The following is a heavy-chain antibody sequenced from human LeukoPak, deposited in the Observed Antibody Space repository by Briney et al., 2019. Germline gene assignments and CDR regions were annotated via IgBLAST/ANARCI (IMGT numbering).Heavy chain of an antibody. CDR1: GGSFSGYY. V-gene: IGHV4-34*01. D-gene: IGHD6-13*01. CDR3: ARQGSGIAVDY. CDR2: INHSGST. Sequence: SETLSLTCAVYGGSFSGYYWSWIRQPPGKGLEWIGEINHSGSTNYNPSLKSRVAISVDTSKNQFSLKLSSVTAADTAVYYCARQGSGIAVDYWGQGTLVTASS. J-gene: IGHJ4*02.